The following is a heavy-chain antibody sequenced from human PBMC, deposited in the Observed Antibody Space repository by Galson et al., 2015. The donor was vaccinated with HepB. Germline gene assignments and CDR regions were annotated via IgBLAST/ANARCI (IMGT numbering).Heavy chain of an antibody. J-gene: IGHJ4*02. D-gene: IGHD3-3*01. CDR3: ARVAVWSGYYEFDY. CDR2: IYSGGST. CDR1: GFTVSSNY. V-gene: IGHV3-53*01. Sequence: SLRLSCAASGFTVSSNYMTWVRQAPGKGLEWVSVIYSGGSTYYADSVKGRFTISRDNSKNTVYLQMNSLRAEDTAVYYCARVAVWSGYYEFDYWGQGTLVTVSS.